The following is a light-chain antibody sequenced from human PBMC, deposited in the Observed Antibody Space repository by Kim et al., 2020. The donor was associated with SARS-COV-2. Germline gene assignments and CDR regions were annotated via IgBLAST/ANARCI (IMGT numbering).Light chain of an antibody. CDR3: QQYHDWHRFT. CDR1: QSVSNN. V-gene: IGKV3-15*01. CDR2: GAS. Sequence: EIVMTQSPATLSVSPGERATLSCRASQSVSNNLAWYQQKPGQAPGLLIYGASTRATGIPARFSGSGSGTEFTLTVSSLQSEDFAVYYCQQYHDWHRFTFGGGTKVDIK. J-gene: IGKJ4*02.